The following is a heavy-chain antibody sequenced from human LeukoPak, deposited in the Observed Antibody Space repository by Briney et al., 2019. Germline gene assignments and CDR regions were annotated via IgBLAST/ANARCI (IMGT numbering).Heavy chain of an antibody. Sequence: SLRLSCAASGFTFDNFAMHWVRQPPGKGLEWDSGISWSSGIIDYADSVKGRFTISRDNAKSSLYLQMNSLRAEDTALYYCAKDIYTRPGGDLPYYFDYWGQGTLVTVSS. CDR1: GFTFDNFA. J-gene: IGHJ4*02. CDR3: AKDIYTRPGGDLPYYFDY. D-gene: IGHD2-2*02. CDR2: ISWSSGII. V-gene: IGHV3-9*01.